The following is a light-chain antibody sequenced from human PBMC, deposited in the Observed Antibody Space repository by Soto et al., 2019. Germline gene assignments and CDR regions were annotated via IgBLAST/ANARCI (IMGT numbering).Light chain of an antibody. V-gene: IGKV3-15*01. J-gene: IGKJ4*01. CDR3: QQYNNWPLT. CDR2: GAS. Sequence: EIVMTQSPGTLSVSPGERATLSCRASQSVTINLAWYQQKPGQAPRLLIYGASTRATGIPARFSGSGSGTEFTLTISSLLSEDFAVYYCQQYNNWPLTFGGGTTVEI. CDR1: QSVTIN.